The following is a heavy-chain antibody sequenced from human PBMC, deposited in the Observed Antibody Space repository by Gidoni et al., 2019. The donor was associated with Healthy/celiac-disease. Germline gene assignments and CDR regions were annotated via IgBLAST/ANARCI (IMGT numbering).Heavy chain of an antibody. Sequence: EVQLVESGGGLVQTGGSLRPSCAASGFSFSSYWMSWVRQAPGKGLEWVANIKQDGSEKYYVDSVKGRFTITRDNAKNSLYLQMNSLRAEDTAVYYCARDSFWYNDAFDIWGQGTMVTVSS. CDR1: GFSFSSYW. CDR2: IKQDGSEK. CDR3: ARDSFWYNDAFDI. J-gene: IGHJ3*02. V-gene: IGHV3-7*01. D-gene: IGHD1-1*01.